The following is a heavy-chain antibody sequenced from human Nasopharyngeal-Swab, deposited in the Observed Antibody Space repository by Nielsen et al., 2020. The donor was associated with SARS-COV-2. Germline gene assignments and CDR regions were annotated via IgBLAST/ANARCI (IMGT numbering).Heavy chain of an antibody. CDR3: ARGTPFDY. V-gene: IGHV4-31*11. CDR2: IYRLGGT. Sequence: SETLSLTCAVSGGSISSGDYYWSWIRQLPGKGLEWIGYIYRLGGTSYNPSLKSRVTISLDASNNQFSLRLSSVTAADTAMFYCARGTPFDYWGQGILVTVSS. D-gene: IGHD1-1*01. CDR1: GGSISSGDYY. J-gene: IGHJ4*02.